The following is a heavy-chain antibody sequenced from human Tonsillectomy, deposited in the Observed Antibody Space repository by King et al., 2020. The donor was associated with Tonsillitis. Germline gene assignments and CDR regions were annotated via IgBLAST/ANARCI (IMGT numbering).Heavy chain of an antibody. CDR2: IRSKANSYAT. Sequence: QLVQSGGGLVQPGGSLKLSCAASGFTFRGSAMHWVRQASGKGLEWVGRIRSKANSYATAYAASVKGRFTISRDDSTNTAYLQMNSLKTEDTAVYYCTRTTTYSGSYSSWGQGTLVTVSS. J-gene: IGHJ5*02. D-gene: IGHD1-26*01. CDR1: GFTFRGSA. CDR3: TRTTTYSGSYSS. V-gene: IGHV3-73*01.